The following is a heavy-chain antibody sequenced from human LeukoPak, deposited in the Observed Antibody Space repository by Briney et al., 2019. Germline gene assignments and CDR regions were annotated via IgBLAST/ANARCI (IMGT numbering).Heavy chain of an antibody. CDR2: ISYDGSSE. V-gene: IGHV3-30*03. D-gene: IGHD6-19*01. J-gene: IGHJ4*02. Sequence: PGGSLRLSCAASGFSFNTYVMHWVRQAPGKGLEWVTVISYDGSSEYSADSVKGRFTISRDNSKKTLYLQMSSLRVEDTAVYYCARGEQWLVRGAFDYWGPGTLVTVSS. CDR1: GFSFNTYV. CDR3: ARGEQWLVRGAFDY.